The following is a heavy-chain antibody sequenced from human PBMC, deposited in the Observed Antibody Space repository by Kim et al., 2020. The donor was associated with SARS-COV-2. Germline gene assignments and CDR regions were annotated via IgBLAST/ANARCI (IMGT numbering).Heavy chain of an antibody. CDR3: AREGIAAPPAQYNWFDP. D-gene: IGHD6-13*01. J-gene: IGHJ5*02. CDR1: GDSVSSNSAA. Sequence: SQTLSLTCAISGDSVSSNSAAWNWIRQSPSRGLEWLGRTYYRSKWYNDYAVSVKSRITINPDTSKNQFSLQLNSVTPEDTAVYYCAREGIAAPPAQYNWFDPWGQGTLVTVSS. CDR2: TYYRSKWYN. V-gene: IGHV6-1*01.